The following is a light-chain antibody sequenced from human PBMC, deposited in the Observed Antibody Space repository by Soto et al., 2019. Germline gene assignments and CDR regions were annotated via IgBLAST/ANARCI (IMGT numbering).Light chain of an antibody. CDR2: KAS. Sequence: DIQMTQSPPTLSASVGDRVTITCRASQSVSSRLAWYPQKPGKAPKLLVCKASSLESGVPSRFSGSGSGTEFTLTISRLQPDDFATYYCQQYDSYSSFGPGTKVDMK. J-gene: IGKJ3*01. CDR3: QQYDSYSS. V-gene: IGKV1-5*03. CDR1: QSVSSR.